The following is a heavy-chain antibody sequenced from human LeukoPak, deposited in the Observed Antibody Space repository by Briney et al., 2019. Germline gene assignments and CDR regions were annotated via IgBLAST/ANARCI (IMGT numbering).Heavy chain of an antibody. CDR3: ARDSRGSSHMDV. CDR2: IYYSGNT. CDR1: GGSISSYY. D-gene: IGHD6-13*01. J-gene: IGHJ6*03. V-gene: IGHV4-59*01. Sequence: SETLSLTCTVSGGSISSYYWSWIRQPPGKALEWIGYIYYSGNTNYNPSLKSRVTISVDTSKNQFSLKLSSVTAADTAVYYCARDSRGSSHMDVWGKGTTVTVSS.